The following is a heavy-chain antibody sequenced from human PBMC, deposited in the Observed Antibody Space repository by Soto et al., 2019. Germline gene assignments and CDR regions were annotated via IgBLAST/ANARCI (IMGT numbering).Heavy chain of an antibody. J-gene: IGHJ4*02. CDR2: MNPNSGNT. CDR3: TRAAVRGKSGYYYYFEC. D-gene: IGHD3-3*01. Sequence: GASVKVSCKASGYTFTSYDTNWVRQATGQGLEWMGWMNPNSGNTGYAQKFQGRVTMTRNTSISTAYMELSSLRSEDTAVYYCTRAAVRGKSGYYYYFECWGKGPMVTVSS. V-gene: IGHV1-8*01. CDR1: GYTFTSYD.